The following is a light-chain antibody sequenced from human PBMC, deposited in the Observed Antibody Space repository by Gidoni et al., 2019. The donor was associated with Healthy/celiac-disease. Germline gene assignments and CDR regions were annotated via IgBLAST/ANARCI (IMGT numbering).Light chain of an antibody. V-gene: IGLV2-14*01. CDR1: SSDVGGYNY. Sequence: QSALTQPASVSGSPGLSSTISCTGTSSDVGGYNYVSWYQQPPGKAPKLMIYEVSNRPSGFSNRFSGSKSGNTASLTISGLQAEDEADYYCSSYTSSSTLVFGGGTKLTVL. J-gene: IGLJ2*01. CDR3: SSYTSSSTLV. CDR2: EVS.